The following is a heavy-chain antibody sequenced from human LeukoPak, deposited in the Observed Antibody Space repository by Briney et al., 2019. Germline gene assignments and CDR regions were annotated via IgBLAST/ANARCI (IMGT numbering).Heavy chain of an antibody. D-gene: IGHD5-12*01. CDR1: GFTFSSYG. J-gene: IGHJ4*02. V-gene: IGHV3-23*01. Sequence: GGSLRLSCAASGFTFSSYGMSWVRQAPGKGLEWVSAISGSGGSTYYADSVKGRFTISRDNSKNTLYLQMNSLRAEDTAVYYCAKDYPDSGYSGYDYGLFDYWGQGTLVTVSS. CDR2: ISGSGGST. CDR3: AKDYPDSGYSGYDYGLFDY.